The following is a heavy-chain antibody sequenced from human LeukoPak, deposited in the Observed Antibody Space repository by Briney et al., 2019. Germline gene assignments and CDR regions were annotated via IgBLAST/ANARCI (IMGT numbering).Heavy chain of an antibody. Sequence: SETLSLTCTVSGGSISSYYWSWIRQPAGKGLEWIGRIYTSGSTNYNPSLKSRVTMSVDTSKNQFSLKLSSVTAADTAVYYCARDRGSERSSTSCYDYWGQGTLVTVSS. CDR2: IYTSGST. CDR3: ARDRGSERSSTSCYDY. J-gene: IGHJ4*02. D-gene: IGHD2-2*01. V-gene: IGHV4-4*07. CDR1: GGSISSYY.